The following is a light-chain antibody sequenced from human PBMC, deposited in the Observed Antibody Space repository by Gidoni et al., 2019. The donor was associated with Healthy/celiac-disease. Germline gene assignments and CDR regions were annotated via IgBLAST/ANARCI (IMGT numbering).Light chain of an antibody. V-gene: IGKV4-1*01. Sequence: DIVMTQSPDSLAVSLGERATINCKSSQSVLYSSNNQTYLAWYQQKPGQPPKLLIYWASPRESGVPDRFSGSGSGTDFPLTISSLQAEDVAFYYCQQYYSTLTFGPXTKVDIK. J-gene: IGKJ3*01. CDR1: QSVLYSSNNQTY. CDR3: QQYYSTLT. CDR2: WAS.